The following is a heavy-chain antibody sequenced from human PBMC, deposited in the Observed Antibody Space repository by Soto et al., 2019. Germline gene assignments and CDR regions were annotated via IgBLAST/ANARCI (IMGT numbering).Heavy chain of an antibody. D-gene: IGHD3-10*01. J-gene: IGHJ5*02. CDR2: IYYSGST. Sequence: SETLSLTWTVSGGSISSCYWSWIRQLPRKGLEWIGYIYYSGSTNYNPSLKSRVTISVDTSKNQVSLKLSSVTAADTAVYYCARQYYGSGSYYKEYNWFDPWGQGTLVTV. CDR1: GGSISSCY. V-gene: IGHV4-59*01. CDR3: ARQYYGSGSYYKEYNWFDP.